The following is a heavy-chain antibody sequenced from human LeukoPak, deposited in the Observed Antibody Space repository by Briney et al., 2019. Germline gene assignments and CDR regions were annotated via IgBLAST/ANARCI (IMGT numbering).Heavy chain of an antibody. Sequence: SETLSLTCAVYGASFNNYYWSWIRQPPGKGLEWIGEVNHSGSTLYSPSLKSRVTISLDTSNNRFSLRLNSVTAADTAVYYCARGPSPNADPFDSWGQGTLITVSS. CDR2: VNHSGST. CDR3: ARGPSPNADPFDS. D-gene: IGHD4/OR15-4a*01. V-gene: IGHV4-34*01. CDR1: GASFNNYY. J-gene: IGHJ4*02.